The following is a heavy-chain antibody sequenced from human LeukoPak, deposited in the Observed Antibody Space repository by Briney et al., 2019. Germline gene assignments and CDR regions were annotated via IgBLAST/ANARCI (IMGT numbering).Heavy chain of an antibody. Sequence: GASVKVSCKASGYTFSSYYMHWVRQAPGQGLEWMRVIIPSGGSTTYAQKFQGRVTMTRDTSTSTVYMEVSSLGSQDRAVYYCARGGSSSEFDYWGQGTLVAVSS. CDR3: ARGGSSSEFDY. V-gene: IGHV1-46*01. CDR2: IIPSGGST. CDR1: GYTFSSYY. J-gene: IGHJ4*02. D-gene: IGHD6-6*01.